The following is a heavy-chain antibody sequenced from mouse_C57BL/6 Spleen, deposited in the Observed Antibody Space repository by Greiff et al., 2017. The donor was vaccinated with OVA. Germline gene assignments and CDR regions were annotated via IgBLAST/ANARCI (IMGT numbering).Heavy chain of an antibody. CDR3: ARYEISYYFDY. J-gene: IGHJ2*01. V-gene: IGHV7-3*01. CDR1: GFTFTDYY. CDR2: IRNKANGYTT. Sequence: DVKLVESGGGLVQPGGSLSLSCAASGFTFTDYYMSWVRQPPGKALEWLGFIRNKANGYTTEYSASVKGRFTISRDNSQSILYLQMNALRAEDSATYYCARYEISYYFDYWGQGTTLTVSS.